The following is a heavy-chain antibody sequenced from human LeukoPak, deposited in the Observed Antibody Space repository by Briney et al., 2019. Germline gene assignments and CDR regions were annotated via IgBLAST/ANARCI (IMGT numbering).Heavy chain of an antibody. Sequence: ARSLRLSCAASGFTFDDYSMHWVRQAPGEILELLSLILGAGSRTYYEDSVRGRFTISRDNSKNYLYLQMKSLRPEDTALYYCAKYPRGLSDHWGQGTLVTVSS. V-gene: IGHV3-43*02. CDR2: ILGAGSRT. CDR3: AKYPRGLSDH. CDR1: GFTFDDYS. D-gene: IGHD6-25*01. J-gene: IGHJ4*02.